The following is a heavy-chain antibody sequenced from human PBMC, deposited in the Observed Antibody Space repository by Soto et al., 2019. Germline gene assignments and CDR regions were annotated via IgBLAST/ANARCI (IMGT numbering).Heavy chain of an antibody. CDR1: GFSFSDYY. V-gene: IGHV3-11*01. D-gene: IGHD6-19*01. CDR2: ISPGSSII. CDR3: ARDIISSGLYRGFDF. J-gene: IGHJ4*02. Sequence: QVQLVESGGALVKPGGSLRLSCAASGFSFSDYYMNWIRQAPGKGLEWVAYISPGSSIIYYADSVKGRFTVSRDNADNSLHLQTNSLGADDTAVYFCARDIISSGLYRGFDFWGQGTLVTVSS.